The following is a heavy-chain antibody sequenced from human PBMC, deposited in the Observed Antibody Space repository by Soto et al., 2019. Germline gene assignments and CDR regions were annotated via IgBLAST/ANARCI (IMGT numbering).Heavy chain of an antibody. CDR3: ARAHDYGLDY. J-gene: IGHJ4*02. Sequence: SETLSLTCTVSGDSITSNSYFWAWIRQPPGKGLEWIGSIYYSGTTYYNPSLKSRVTISVDRSKNQFSLKLSSVTAADTAVYYCARAHDYGLDYWGQGTLVTVSS. V-gene: IGHV4-39*07. CDR1: GDSITSNSYF. CDR2: IYYSGTT. D-gene: IGHD4-17*01.